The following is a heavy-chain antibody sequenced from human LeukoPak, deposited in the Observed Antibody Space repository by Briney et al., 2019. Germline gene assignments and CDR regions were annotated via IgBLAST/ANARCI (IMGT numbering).Heavy chain of an antibody. CDR1: GFTFSSYS. D-gene: IGHD3-22*01. CDR3: AKDTYYYDSSGSRFDY. CDR2: ISSSSSYI. V-gene: IGHV3-21*01. Sequence: KTGGSLRLSCAASGFTFSSYSMNWVRQAPGKGLEWVSSISSSSSYIYYADSVKGRFTISRDNAKNSLYLQMNSLRAEDTAVYYCAKDTYYYDSSGSRFDYWGQGTLVTVSS. J-gene: IGHJ4*02.